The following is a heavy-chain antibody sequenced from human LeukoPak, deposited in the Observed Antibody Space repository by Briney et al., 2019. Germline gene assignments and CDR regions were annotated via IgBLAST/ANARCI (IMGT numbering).Heavy chain of an antibody. Sequence: GGSLRLSCAASGFTFSSYTTNWVRQAPGKGLEWVSTISPSSSYIYYADSVKGRFTISRDNAKNSLYLQMNSLRPEDTAVYYCARDPVVPDDGYYFDYWGQGTLVTVSS. CDR1: GFTFSSYT. CDR3: ARDPVVPDDGYYFDY. V-gene: IGHV3-21*01. D-gene: IGHD2-2*01. J-gene: IGHJ4*02. CDR2: ISPSSSYI.